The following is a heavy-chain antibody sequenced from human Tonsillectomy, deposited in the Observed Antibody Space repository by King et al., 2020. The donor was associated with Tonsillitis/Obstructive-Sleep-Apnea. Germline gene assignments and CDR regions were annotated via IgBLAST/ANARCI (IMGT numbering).Heavy chain of an antibody. D-gene: IGHD2-2*01. CDR2: INHSGST. Sequence: QVQLQQWGAGLLKPSETLSLTCAVYGGSFSGYYWSWIRQPPGKGLEWIGEINHSGSTNYNPSLKSRVTISVDTSKNQFSLKLSLVTAADTAVYYCARENIVVVPAVMGGGFDYWGQGTLVTVSS. CDR3: ARENIVVVPAVMGGGFDY. J-gene: IGHJ4*02. CDR1: GGSFSGYY. V-gene: IGHV4-34*01.